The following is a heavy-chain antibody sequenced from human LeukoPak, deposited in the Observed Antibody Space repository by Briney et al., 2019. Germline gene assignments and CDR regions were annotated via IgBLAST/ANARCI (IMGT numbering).Heavy chain of an antibody. Sequence: GGSLRLSCSTSGISFIYAWMEWGRQAPGKGLEWVGRIKSNIDGGASDYAAPVKGRFTISTDDSRNTLYLQMNTLQIEDTGIFYCCADPSTQGGIDYWGQGTLVTVSS. V-gene: IGHV3-15*01. CDR1: GISFIYAW. D-gene: IGHD1-1*01. J-gene: IGHJ4*02. CDR2: IKSNIDGGAS. CDR3: CADPSTQGGIDY.